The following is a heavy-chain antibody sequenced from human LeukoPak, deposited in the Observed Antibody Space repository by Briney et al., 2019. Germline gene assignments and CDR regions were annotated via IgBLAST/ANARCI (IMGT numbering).Heavy chain of an antibody. D-gene: IGHD3-22*01. CDR1: GGSFSGFY. Sequence: KPSETLSLTCAVYGGSFSGFYWTYIRHFPGEGLEWIGYIYYSGSTNYNPSLKSRVTISVDTSKNQFSLKLSSVTAADTAVYYCASQDSSGYYYFDYWGQGTLVTVSS. V-gene: IGHV4-59*01. CDR2: IYYSGST. CDR3: ASQDSSGYYYFDY. J-gene: IGHJ4*02.